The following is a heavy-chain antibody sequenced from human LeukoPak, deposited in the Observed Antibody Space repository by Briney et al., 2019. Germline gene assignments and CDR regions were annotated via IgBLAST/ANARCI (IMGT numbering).Heavy chain of an antibody. CDR2: ISGSGGST. J-gene: IGHJ4*02. Sequence: PGASLRLSCAGSGFTLSSYAMSWVRQAPGKGLEWVSAISGSGGSTYYADSVKGRFTISRDNSKNTLYLQVNSLRADDTAVYCFVSLAHWGQGTLVTVSS. CDR3: VSLAH. V-gene: IGHV3-23*01. CDR1: GFTLSSYA.